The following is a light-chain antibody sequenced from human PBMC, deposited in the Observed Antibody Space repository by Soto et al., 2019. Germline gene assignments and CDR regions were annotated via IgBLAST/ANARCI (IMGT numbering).Light chain of an antibody. CDR2: LGS. V-gene: IGKV2-28*01. Sequence: DIVMTQSPLSLPVTPGEPASISCRSSQSLLHSNGYNYLDWYLQKPGQSPQLLIYLGSNRASGXPXXFSASGSGTDFTLKIRRVEAEDVGVSYFMQSLQTPGFGQGTKVEIK. CDR3: MQSLQTPG. J-gene: IGKJ1*01. CDR1: QSLLHSNGYNY.